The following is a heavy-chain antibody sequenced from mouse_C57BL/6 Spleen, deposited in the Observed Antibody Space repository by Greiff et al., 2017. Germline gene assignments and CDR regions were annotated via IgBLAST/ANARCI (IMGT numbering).Heavy chain of an antibody. CDR2: IDPENGDT. Sequence: EVQGVESGAELVRPGASVKLSCTASGFNIKDDYMHWVKQRPEQGLEWIGWIDPENGDTEYASKFQGKATITADTSSNTAYLQLSSLTSEDTAVYYCTTGDGYYYWGQGTTLTVSS. D-gene: IGHD2-3*01. CDR1: GFNIKDDY. J-gene: IGHJ2*01. CDR3: TTGDGYYY. V-gene: IGHV14-4*01.